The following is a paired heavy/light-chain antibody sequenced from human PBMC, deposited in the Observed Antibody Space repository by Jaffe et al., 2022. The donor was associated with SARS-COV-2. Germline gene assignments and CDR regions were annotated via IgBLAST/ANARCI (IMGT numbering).Heavy chain of an antibody. D-gene: IGHD2-15*01. CDR2: INHSGDT. CDR3: AGSVCSGGRCYYESLDAFDV. Sequence: QVQLQQWGAGLLKPSETLSLTCGVSGGSFSLYFWSWIRQSPGKGLEWIGEINHSGDTNYNPSLKSRVTLSVDASKNQFSLKLNSVTAADTAVFYCAGSVCSGGRCYYESLDAFDVWGQGTMVTVSS. CDR1: GGSFSLYF. J-gene: IGHJ3*01. V-gene: IGHV4-34*01.
Light chain of an antibody. Sequence: DIQMTQSPSTLSASVGDRVTITCRASQSISSWLAWYQQKPGKAPKLLIYKVSTLESGVPSRFSGSGSGTEFTLTISSLQPDDFATYYCQQYNSYSRTFGQGTKVEIK. J-gene: IGKJ1*01. CDR1: QSISSW. CDR3: QQYNSYSRT. CDR2: KVS. V-gene: IGKV1-5*03.